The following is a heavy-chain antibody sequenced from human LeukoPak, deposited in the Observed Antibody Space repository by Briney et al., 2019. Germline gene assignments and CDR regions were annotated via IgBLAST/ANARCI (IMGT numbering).Heavy chain of an antibody. J-gene: IGHJ5*02. V-gene: IGHV4-39*01. CDR2: VHHSGST. D-gene: IGHD6-19*01. CDR1: GGSIRSTSYY. CDR3: ARRSTVAGRGRFDP. Sequence: SETLSLTCTVSGGSIRSTSYYWGWIRQPPGKGLEWLGSVHHSGSTYDNPSLKSRVTISVDTSKNQFSLRLISVTAADTAVYYCARRSTVAGRGRFDPWGQGTLVTVSS.